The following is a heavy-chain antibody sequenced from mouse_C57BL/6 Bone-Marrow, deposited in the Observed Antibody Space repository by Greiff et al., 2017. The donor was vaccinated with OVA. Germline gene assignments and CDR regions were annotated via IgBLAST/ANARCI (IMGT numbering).Heavy chain of an antibody. D-gene: IGHD1-1*02. CDR3: ARSPPYGYVDY. CDR1: GFTFTDYY. Sequence: EVKLVESGGGLVQPGGSLSLSCAASGFTFTDYYMSWVRQPPGKALEWLGFIRNKANGYTTEYSSSVKARFTISRDNSQSILYLQMNALRAEDSATYYCARSPPYGYVDYWGQGTTLTVSS. V-gene: IGHV7-3*01. CDR2: IRNKANGYTT. J-gene: IGHJ2*01.